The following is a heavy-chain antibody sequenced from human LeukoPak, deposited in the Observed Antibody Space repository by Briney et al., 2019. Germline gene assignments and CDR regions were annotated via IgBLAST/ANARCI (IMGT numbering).Heavy chain of an antibody. Sequence: GRSLRLSCAASGFTFSSYAMQWVRQAPGKGLEWVAVISYDGSNKYYADSVKGRFTISRDNSKNTLYLQMNSLRAEDTAVYYCARGVAAAGTEAFDIWGQGTMVTVSS. J-gene: IGHJ3*02. CDR1: GFTFSSYA. CDR3: ARGVAAAGTEAFDI. CDR2: ISYDGSNK. V-gene: IGHV3-30*01. D-gene: IGHD6-13*01.